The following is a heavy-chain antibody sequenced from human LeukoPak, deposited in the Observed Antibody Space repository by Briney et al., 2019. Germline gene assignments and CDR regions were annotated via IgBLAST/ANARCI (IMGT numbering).Heavy chain of an antibody. D-gene: IGHD6-6*01. V-gene: IGHV4-59*11. CDR3: AGIEYSSSRPLWN. CDR1: GGSISSHY. J-gene: IGHJ4*02. CDR2: IYYSGST. Sequence: SETLSLTCTVSGGSISSHYWSWIRQPPGKGLEWIGYIYYSGSTNYNPSLKSRVTISVDTSKNQFSLKLSSVTAADTAVYYCAGIEYSSSRPLWNWGQGTLVTVSS.